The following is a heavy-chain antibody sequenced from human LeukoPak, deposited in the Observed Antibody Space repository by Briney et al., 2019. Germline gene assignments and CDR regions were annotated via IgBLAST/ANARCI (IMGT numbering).Heavy chain of an antibody. D-gene: IGHD3-22*01. CDR1: GGSISSSSYY. V-gene: IGHV4-39*01. Sequence: SETLSLTCTVSGGSISSSSYYWGWIRQPPGKGLEWIGSIYYSGSTYYNPSLKSRVTISVDTSKNQFSLKLSSVTAADTAVYFCARQTDYYDSSGYYPGADYFDYWGQGTLVTVSS. CDR3: ARQTDYYDSSGYYPGADYFDY. J-gene: IGHJ4*02. CDR2: IYYSGST.